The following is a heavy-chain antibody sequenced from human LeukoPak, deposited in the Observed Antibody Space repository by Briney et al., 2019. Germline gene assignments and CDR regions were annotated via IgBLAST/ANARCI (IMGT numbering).Heavy chain of an antibody. Sequence: PSETLSLTCSVSGGSINSRNHYWGWIRQPPGKGLEWIASIYSSGATYYNPSLKSRVIISVDTSKNQISLKLSSVTASDTAVYYCAREQKGHCSGGSCYLGVDPWGQGTLVTVSS. CDR2: IYSSGAT. J-gene: IGHJ5*02. CDR3: AREQKGHCSGGSCYLGVDP. CDR1: GGSINSRNHY. V-gene: IGHV4-39*07. D-gene: IGHD2-15*01.